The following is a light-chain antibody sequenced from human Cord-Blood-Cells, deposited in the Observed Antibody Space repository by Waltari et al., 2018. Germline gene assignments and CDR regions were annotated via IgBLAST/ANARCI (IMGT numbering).Light chain of an antibody. CDR2: DAS. CDR1: QDISNY. Sequence: DIQMTQYPSSLSASVGDRVTITCQASQDISNYLNWYQQKPGKAPKLLIYDASNLETGVPSRCSGSGSGTDFTFTISSLQPEDIATYYCQQYDNLFTFGPGTKVDIK. CDR3: QQYDNLFT. J-gene: IGKJ3*01. V-gene: IGKV1-33*01.